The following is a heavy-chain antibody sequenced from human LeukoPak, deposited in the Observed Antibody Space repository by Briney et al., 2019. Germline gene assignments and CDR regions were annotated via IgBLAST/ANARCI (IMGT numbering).Heavy chain of an antibody. CDR2: INPNSGGT. V-gene: IGHV1-2*06. CDR1: GYTFTDYL. J-gene: IGHJ5*01. D-gene: IGHD3-22*01. Sequence: ASAKVSCKASGYTFTDYLIHWVRQAPGQGPEWMGRINPNSGGTRYAQKFQGRVIMTRDTSITTLYMELSSLRSDDTAVYYCARDREFCDSNCYSGWFASWGQGTLVTVSS. CDR3: ARDREFCDSNCYSGWFAS.